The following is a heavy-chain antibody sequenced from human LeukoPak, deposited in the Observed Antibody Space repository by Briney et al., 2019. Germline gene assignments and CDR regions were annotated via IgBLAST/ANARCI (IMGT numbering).Heavy chain of an antibody. CDR1: GGSISGFY. CDR2: IYYSGST. V-gene: IGHV4-59*06. CDR3: ASRPTYCGGDCFSF. J-gene: IGHJ4*02. D-gene: IGHD2-21*02. Sequence: SETLSLTCAVSGGSISGFYWSWIRQHPGKGLEWIGYIYYSGSTYYNPSLKSRVTISVDTSKIQFSLKLSSVTAADTAVYYCASRPTYCGGDCFSFWGQGTLVTVSS.